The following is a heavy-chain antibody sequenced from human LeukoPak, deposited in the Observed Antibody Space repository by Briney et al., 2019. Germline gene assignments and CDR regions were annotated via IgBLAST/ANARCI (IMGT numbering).Heavy chain of an antibody. J-gene: IGHJ4*02. CDR1: GFTFSSYS. CDR3: ARGFSYYYGSGSYYHPLDY. V-gene: IGHV3-48*04. Sequence: GGSLRLSCAASGFTFSSYSMNWVRQAPGKGLEWVSYISSSSSTIYYADSVKGRFTISRDNAKNSLYLQMNSLRAEDTAVYYCARGFSYYYGSGSYYHPLDYWGQGTLVTVSS. D-gene: IGHD3-10*01. CDR2: ISSSSSTI.